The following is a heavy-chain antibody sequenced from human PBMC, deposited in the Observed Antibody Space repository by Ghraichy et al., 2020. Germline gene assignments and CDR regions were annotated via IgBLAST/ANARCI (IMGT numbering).Heavy chain of an antibody. J-gene: IGHJ3*02. V-gene: IGHV1-18*01. CDR3: ARDQDVDTAKWQGRDAFDI. Sequence: ASVKVSCKASGYTFTSYGISWVRQAPGQGLEWMGWISAYNGNTNYAQKLQGRVTMTTDTSTSTAYMELRSLRSDDTAVYYCARDQDVDTAKWQGRDAFDIWGQGTMVTVSS. CDR1: GYTFTSYG. D-gene: IGHD5-18*01. CDR2: ISAYNGNT.